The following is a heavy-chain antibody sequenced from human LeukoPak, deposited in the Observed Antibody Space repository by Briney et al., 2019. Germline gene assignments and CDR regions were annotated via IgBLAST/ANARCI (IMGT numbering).Heavy chain of an antibody. J-gene: IGHJ4*02. V-gene: IGHV4-59*08. CDR1: GSSISSYY. CDR3: ARRGVVTTTFDL. Sequence: SETLSLTCTVSGSSISSYYWAWIRQPPGKGPEWIGCIYHSGSIHYNPSLKSRVTISEDTSKNQFSLRMTSLTAADTAVYYCARRGVVTTTFDLWGQGTLVAVSS. D-gene: IGHD4-23*01. CDR2: IYHSGSI.